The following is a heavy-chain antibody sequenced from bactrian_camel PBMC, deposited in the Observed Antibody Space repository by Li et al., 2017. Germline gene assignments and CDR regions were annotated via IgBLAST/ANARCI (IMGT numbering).Heavy chain of an antibody. Sequence: HVQLVESGGGSVQAGRSLRLSCASSGSIVSTMCMGWFRQAPGKERERVAAVDTDGKTLYADSVKGRFTISRDSAKNTVYLQMNSLKPEDTAMYYCAANFGPYCSGPYLARRANFLGQGTQVTVS. V-gene: IGHV3S53*01. D-gene: IGHD2*01. J-gene: IGHJ4*01. CDR2: VDTDGKT. CDR1: GSIVSTMC.